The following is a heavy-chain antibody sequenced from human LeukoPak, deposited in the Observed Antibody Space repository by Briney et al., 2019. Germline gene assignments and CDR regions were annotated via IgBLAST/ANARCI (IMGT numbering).Heavy chain of an antibody. CDR2: IYYSGST. CDR3: ARIDSSGYGYFDY. CDR1: GGSISSYY. Sequence: SETLSLTCTVSGGSISSYYWGWIQQPPGKGLEWIAYIYYSGSTNYNPSLKSRVTISVDTSKNQFSLKLTSVTAADTAVYYCARIDSSGYGYFDYWGQGTLVTVSS. D-gene: IGHD3-22*01. J-gene: IGHJ4*02. V-gene: IGHV4-59*01.